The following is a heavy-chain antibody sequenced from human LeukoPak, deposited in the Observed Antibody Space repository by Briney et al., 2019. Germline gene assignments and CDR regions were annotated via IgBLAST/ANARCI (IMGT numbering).Heavy chain of an antibody. V-gene: IGHV3-33*01. Sequence: PGRSLRLSCAASGFTFSSYGMHWVRQAPGKGLEWVAVIWYDGSNKYYADSVKGRFTISRDNSKNTLYLQMNSLRAEDTAVYYCARSRPRYYYYGMDVRGQGTTITVSS. CDR1: GFTFSSYG. CDR3: ARSRPRYYYYGMDV. J-gene: IGHJ6*02. CDR2: IWYDGSNK. D-gene: IGHD6-25*01.